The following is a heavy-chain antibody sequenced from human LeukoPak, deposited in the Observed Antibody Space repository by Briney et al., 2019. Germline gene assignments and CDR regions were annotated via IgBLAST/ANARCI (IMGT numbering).Heavy chain of an antibody. CDR1: GFTFSSYA. Sequence: GGSLRLSCAASGFTFSSYAMSWVREAPGKGLEWVSAISGSGGSTYYADSVKGRFTISRDNSKNTLYLQMTSLRAEDTAVYYCAKGVYCSSTSCPYYYYGMDVWGQGTTVTVSS. V-gene: IGHV3-23*01. J-gene: IGHJ6*01. CDR2: ISGSGGST. D-gene: IGHD2-2*01. CDR3: AKGVYCSSTSCPYYYYGMDV.